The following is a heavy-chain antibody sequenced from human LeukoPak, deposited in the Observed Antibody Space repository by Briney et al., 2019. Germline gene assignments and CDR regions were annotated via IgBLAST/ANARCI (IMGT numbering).Heavy chain of an antibody. D-gene: IGHD7-27*01. Sequence: TGGSLRLSCAASGFTFSTYWMNWVRLAPGKGLEWVANIKEDGSEKYYVDSVKGRFTISRDNAKNSLYLQMNSLRGEDTAVYYCARDRVRFTGTYYYYYGMDVWGQGTTVTVSS. V-gene: IGHV3-7*04. J-gene: IGHJ6*02. CDR1: GFTFSTYW. CDR2: IKEDGSEK. CDR3: ARDRVRFTGTYYYYYGMDV.